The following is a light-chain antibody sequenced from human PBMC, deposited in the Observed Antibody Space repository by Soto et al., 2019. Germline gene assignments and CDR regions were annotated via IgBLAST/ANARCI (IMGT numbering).Light chain of an antibody. Sequence: EIVMTQSPATLSVSPGERATLSCRASQSVSSSLAWYQQKPGQAPRLLIYGASTRATGIAARFSGSGSGTEFTLTISGLQSEDFAVYYCQQYINWPITFGQGTRLEIK. V-gene: IGKV3-15*01. CDR2: GAS. CDR1: QSVSSS. CDR3: QQYINWPIT. J-gene: IGKJ5*01.